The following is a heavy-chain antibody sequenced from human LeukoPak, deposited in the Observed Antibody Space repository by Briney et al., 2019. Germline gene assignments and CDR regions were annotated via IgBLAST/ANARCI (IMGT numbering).Heavy chain of an antibody. CDR3: ARAGIAAAGFDY. V-gene: IGHV1-2*02. CDR2: INPNSGGT. J-gene: IGHJ4*02. CDR1: GYTFTGYY. Sequence: ASVKVPCKASGYTFTGYYMHWVRQAPGQGLEWMGWINPNSGGTNYAQKFQGRVTMTRDTSISTAYMELSRLRSDDTAVYYCARAGIAAAGFDYWGQGTLVTVSS. D-gene: IGHD6-13*01.